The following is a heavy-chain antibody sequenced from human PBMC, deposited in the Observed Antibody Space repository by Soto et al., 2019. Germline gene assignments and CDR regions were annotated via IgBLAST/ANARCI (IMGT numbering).Heavy chain of an antibody. J-gene: IGHJ6*02. V-gene: IGHV5-10-1*01. CDR2: IDPSDSYT. D-gene: IGHD3-3*01. CDR1: GYNFGAYW. CDR3: ARHCIPFFGVFACYHYGMAF. Sequence: LGESLKISCQGSGYNFGAYWIRCVRQMPGKGLEWIGRIDPSDSYTNYSPSFQGHVTISADKSISTAYLQWSSLKASDTAMYYWARHCIPFFGVFACYHYGMAFAGQGTTVPGSS.